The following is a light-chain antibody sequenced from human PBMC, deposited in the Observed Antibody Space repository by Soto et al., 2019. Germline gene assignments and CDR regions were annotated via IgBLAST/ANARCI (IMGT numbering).Light chain of an antibody. V-gene: IGKV1-9*01. J-gene: IGKJ5*01. CDR1: QGIDTS. CDR2: APS. Sequence: DIHITQSPSTLSSSLGDRVTITCRASQGIDTSLAWYQQKPGKAPKLLIYAPSNFQSGVPSRFSGSGSGTHFTLTISSLQPEDFATYYCQQLNGYPITFGQGTRLEIK. CDR3: QQLNGYPIT.